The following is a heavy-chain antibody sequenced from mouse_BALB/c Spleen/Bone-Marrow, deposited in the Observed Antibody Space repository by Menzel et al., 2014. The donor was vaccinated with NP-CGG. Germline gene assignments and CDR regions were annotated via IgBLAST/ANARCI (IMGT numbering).Heavy chain of an antibody. D-gene: IGHD1-1*01. CDR2: INPSNGRT. V-gene: IGHV1S81*02. CDR3: APYYYGSSYGFYWYFDV. CDR1: GYTFTSYW. Sequence: VQLQQSGAELVKPGASVKLSCKASGYTFTSYWMHWVKQRPGQGLEWIGEINPSNGRTNYNEKFKSKATLTVDKSSSTAYMQLSSLTSEDSAVYCCAPYYYGSSYGFYWYFDVWGAGTTVTVSS. J-gene: IGHJ1*01.